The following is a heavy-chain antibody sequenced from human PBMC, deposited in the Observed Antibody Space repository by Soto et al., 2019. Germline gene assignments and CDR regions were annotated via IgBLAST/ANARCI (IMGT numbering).Heavy chain of an antibody. D-gene: IGHD5-12*01. CDR2: ISYDGSNK. Sequence: PGGSLRLSCAASGFTFSSYAMHWVRQAPGKGLEWVAVISYDGSNKYYADSVKGRFTISRDNSKNTLYLQMNSLRAEDTAVYYCARDSPVATKTVRRMILGYYYYGMDVWGQGTTVTVSS. V-gene: IGHV3-30-3*01. CDR3: ARDSPVATKTVRRMILGYYYYGMDV. J-gene: IGHJ6*02. CDR1: GFTFSSYA.